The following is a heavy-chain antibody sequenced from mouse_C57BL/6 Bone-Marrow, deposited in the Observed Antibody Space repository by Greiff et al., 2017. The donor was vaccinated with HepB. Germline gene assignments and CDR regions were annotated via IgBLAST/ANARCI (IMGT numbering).Heavy chain of an antibody. CDR3: ARAGVAD. CDR1: GYAFTNYL. J-gene: IGHJ3*01. V-gene: IGHV1-54*01. D-gene: IGHD6-1*01. Sequence: QVQLQQSGAELVRPGTSVKVSCKASGYAFTNYLIEWVKQRPGHGLEWIGVINPGSGGTNYNEKFKGKATLTADNSYSTAYMQLSSLTSEDSAVCLCARAGVADWGQGTLVTVSA. CDR2: INPGSGGT.